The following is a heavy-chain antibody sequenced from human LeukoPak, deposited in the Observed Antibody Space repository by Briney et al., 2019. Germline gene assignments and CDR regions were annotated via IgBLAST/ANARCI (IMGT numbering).Heavy chain of an antibody. CDR1: GYTFTGYY. CDR3: ARGHSSSWYYYYYMDV. V-gene: IGHV1-2*02. D-gene: IGHD6-13*01. J-gene: IGHJ6*03. Sequence: ASVKVSCKASGYTFTGYYMHWVRQAPGQGLEWMGWINPNSGGTNYAQKLQGRVTMTTDTSTSTAYMELRSLRSDDTAVYYCARGHSSSWYYYYYMDVWGKGTTVTVSS. CDR2: INPNSGGT.